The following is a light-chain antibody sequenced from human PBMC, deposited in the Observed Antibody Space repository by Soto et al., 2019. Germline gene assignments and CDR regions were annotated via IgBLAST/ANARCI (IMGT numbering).Light chain of an antibody. Sequence: DIQMTQSPSSLSASVVNRVTITCQASQDIATYLNWYQQKPGKAPNLLIYDASNLETGVPSRFSGGGSGTHFTVTISNLQPEDIATYYCQQYDNLPPTWTFGQGTKVEIE. V-gene: IGKV1-33*01. J-gene: IGKJ1*01. CDR1: QDIATY. CDR2: DAS. CDR3: QQYDNLPPTWT.